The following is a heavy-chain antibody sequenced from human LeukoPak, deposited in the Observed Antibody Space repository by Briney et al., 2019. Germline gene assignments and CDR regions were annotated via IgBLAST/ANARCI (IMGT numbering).Heavy chain of an antibody. J-gene: IGHJ3*02. CDR3: ARELGKTLGAFDI. V-gene: IGHV1-46*01. D-gene: IGHD7-27*01. Sequence: ASVKVSCKASGYTFTSYYMHWVRQAPGQGLEWVGIINPSGGSTSYAQKFQGRVTMTRDTSTSTVYMELSSLRSEDTAVYYCARELGKTLGAFDIWGQGTMVTVSS. CDR2: INPSGGST. CDR1: GYTFTSYY.